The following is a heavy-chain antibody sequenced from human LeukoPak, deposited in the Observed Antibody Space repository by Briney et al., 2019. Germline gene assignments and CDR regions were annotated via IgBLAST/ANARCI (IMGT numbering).Heavy chain of an antibody. Sequence: ETLRLSCAVSGFTFNSYCRVWFRQPPGKGLEWIGEINPSGSTTYNPSLKSRVTIFSDKSTNQISYQLSSVTAAETTVNYCGRVSVKTTLSHWGQGTLVTVSS. D-gene: IGHD4-17*01. CDR2: INPSGST. CDR3: GRVSVKTTLSH. J-gene: IGHJ4*02. V-gene: IGHV4-34*01. CDR1: GFTFNSYC.